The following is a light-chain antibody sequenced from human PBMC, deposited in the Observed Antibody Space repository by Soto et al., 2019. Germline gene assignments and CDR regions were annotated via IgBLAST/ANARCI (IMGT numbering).Light chain of an antibody. CDR1: SCDVGSYNL. CDR3: CSYAGSSTFGV. Sequence: QSVLTQPASVSGSPGQSITISCTGTSCDVGSYNLVSWYQQHPGKAPKLMIYEGSKRPSGVSNRFSGSKSGNTASLTISGLQAEDEADYYCCSYAGSSTFGVFGGGTKVTVL. CDR2: EGS. J-gene: IGLJ3*02. V-gene: IGLV2-23*03.